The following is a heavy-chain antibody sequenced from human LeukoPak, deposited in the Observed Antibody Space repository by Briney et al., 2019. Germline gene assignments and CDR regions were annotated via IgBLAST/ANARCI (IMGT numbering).Heavy chain of an antibody. CDR1: GGSISSYY. V-gene: IGHV4-59*01. J-gene: IGHJ4*02. Sequence: KSSETLSLTCTVSGGSISSYYWSWIRQPPGKGLAWIGCIYYSGSTNYNPSLKSRVTISVDTSKNQFSLKLSSVTAADTAVYYCARDRSSGWYGKYYFDYWGQGTLVTVSS. CDR2: IYYSGST. D-gene: IGHD6-19*01. CDR3: ARDRSSGWYGKYYFDY.